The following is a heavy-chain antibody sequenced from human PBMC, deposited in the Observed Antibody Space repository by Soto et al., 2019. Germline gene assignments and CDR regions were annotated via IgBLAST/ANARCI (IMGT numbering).Heavy chain of an antibody. Sequence: QVPLVQSGAEVKKPGSSVKVSCKASGGTFSSYAISWVRQAPGQGLEWMGGIIPIFGTANYAQKFQGRVTITADESTSTAYMELSSLRSEDTAVYYCTRLEGYCSSTSCFPLTYYYYGMDVWGQGTTVTVSS. CDR1: GGTFSSYA. D-gene: IGHD2-2*01. CDR2: IIPIFGTA. V-gene: IGHV1-69*01. CDR3: TRLEGYCSSTSCFPLTYYYYGMDV. J-gene: IGHJ6*02.